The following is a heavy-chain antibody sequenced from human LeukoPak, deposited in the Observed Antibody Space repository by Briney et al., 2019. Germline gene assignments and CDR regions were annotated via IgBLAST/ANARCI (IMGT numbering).Heavy chain of an antibody. V-gene: IGHV3-48*01. J-gene: IGHJ3*02. Sequence: GGSLRLSCAASGFTFSGYSMNWVRQAPGKGLEWVSYISSSSSTIYYADSVKGRFTISRDNAKKLLYLQMNSLRAEDTAVYYCARDLPRGWSTVIVVAGTFEIWGQGTMVTVSS. CDR3: ARDLPRGWSTVIVVAGTFEI. CDR2: ISSSSSTI. CDR1: GFTFSGYS. D-gene: IGHD3-22*01.